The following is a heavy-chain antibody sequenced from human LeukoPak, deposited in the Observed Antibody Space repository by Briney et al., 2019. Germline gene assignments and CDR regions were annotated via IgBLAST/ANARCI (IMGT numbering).Heavy chain of an antibody. Sequence: GGSLRLSCAASGFTFSSYAMSWVRQAPGKGLEWVSVISGSGGNTYYADPVKGRFTISRDNSKNTLCLQMNSLRAEDTAVYYCAKQLGYCSDGSCYFPYWGQGTLVTVSS. V-gene: IGHV3-23*01. J-gene: IGHJ4*02. D-gene: IGHD2-15*01. CDR3: AKQLGYCSDGSCYFPY. CDR1: GFTFSSYA. CDR2: ISGSGGNT.